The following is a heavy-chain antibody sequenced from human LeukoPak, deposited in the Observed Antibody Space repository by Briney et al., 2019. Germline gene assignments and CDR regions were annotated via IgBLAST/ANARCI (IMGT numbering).Heavy chain of an antibody. D-gene: IGHD6-19*01. CDR3: AKAVAGPNPKELDDAFDI. CDR1: GFTFDGYA. CDR2: ISWNSGSI. Sequence: GRSLRLSCAASGFTFDGYAMHWVRQAPGKGLEWVSGISWNSGSIGYADSVKGRFTISRDNAKNSLYLQMNSLRAEDTALYYCAKAVAGPNPKELDDAFDIWGQGTMVTVSS. J-gene: IGHJ3*02. V-gene: IGHV3-9*01.